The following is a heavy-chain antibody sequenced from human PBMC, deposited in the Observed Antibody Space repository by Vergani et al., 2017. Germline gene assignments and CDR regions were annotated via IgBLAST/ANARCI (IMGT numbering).Heavy chain of an antibody. Sequence: QLQLQESGSGLVKPSETLSLTCTVSGGSISSYYFTWIRQPPGKGLEWIGYIYYSGSTNYNPSLKSRVTISLDASKNQFSLDLSSVTAADTAVYYCARGVGGTAGETYDYWGQGTLVTVSS. CDR3: ARGVGGTAGETYDY. D-gene: IGHD1-26*01. J-gene: IGHJ4*02. V-gene: IGHV4-59*01. CDR1: GGSISSYY. CDR2: IYYSGST.